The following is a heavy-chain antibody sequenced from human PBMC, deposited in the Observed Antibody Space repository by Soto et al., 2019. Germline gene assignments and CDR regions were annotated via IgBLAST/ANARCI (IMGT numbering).Heavy chain of an antibody. V-gene: IGHV3-30*18. CDR1: GFTFSSYW. Sequence: PGGSLRLSCAASGFTFSSYWMSWVRQAPGKGLEWVADISYDGSNKYYADSVKGRFTISRDNSKNTLYLQMNSLRAEDTAVYYCAKLTPQERLSVSYWGQGTLVTVSS. CDR2: ISYDGSNK. J-gene: IGHJ4*02. CDR3: AKLTPQERLSVSY.